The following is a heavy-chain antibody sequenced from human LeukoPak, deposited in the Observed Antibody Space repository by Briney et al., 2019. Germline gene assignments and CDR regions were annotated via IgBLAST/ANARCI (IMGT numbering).Heavy chain of an antibody. CDR1: GFTFSSYG. D-gene: IGHD2-2*01. J-gene: IGHJ4*02. CDR2: ISYDGSNK. Sequence: GRSLRLSCAASGFTFSSYGMHWVRQAPGKGLEWVAVISYDGSNKYYADSVKGRFTISRDNSKNTLYLQMNSLRAEDTAVYYCAKGPYCSSTSCYPSPFDYWGQGTLVTVSS. V-gene: IGHV3-30*18. CDR3: AKGPYCSSTSCYPSPFDY.